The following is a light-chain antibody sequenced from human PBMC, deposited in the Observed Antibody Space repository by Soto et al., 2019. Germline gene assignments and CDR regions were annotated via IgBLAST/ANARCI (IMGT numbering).Light chain of an antibody. Sequence: EIVLTQSPATLSLSPGERATLSCRASQSVSSYLAWYQQKPGQAPRLLIYDASNRATGIPARFSGSGSGTDFTLTISRLEREDVAFYCCQQRSNWPLIFGGGTKVEIK. V-gene: IGKV3-11*01. J-gene: IGKJ4*01. CDR3: QQRSNWPLI. CDR2: DAS. CDR1: QSVSSY.